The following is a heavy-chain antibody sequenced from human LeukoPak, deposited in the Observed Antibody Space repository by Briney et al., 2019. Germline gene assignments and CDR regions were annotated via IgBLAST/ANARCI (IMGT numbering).Heavy chain of an antibody. CDR3: AKLPPRAVLVSDC. J-gene: IGHJ4*02. Sequence: GGSLRLSCAASGFTLGRYVMSWVRQAPGKGLEWVSSISAGGHNTYYADSVKGRFTISRDISKNTLYLQMDSLRAEDTAVYYCAKLPPRAVLVSDCWGQGTLVTVSS. CDR2: ISAGGHNT. V-gene: IGHV3-23*01. CDR1: GFTLGRYV. D-gene: IGHD2-8*02.